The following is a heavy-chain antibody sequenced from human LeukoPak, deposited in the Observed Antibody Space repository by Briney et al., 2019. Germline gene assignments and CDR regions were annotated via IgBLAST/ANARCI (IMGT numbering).Heavy chain of an antibody. J-gene: IGHJ4*02. Sequence: GGTLRLFCAASGFTFSDYSMNWARQAPGKGLEWISYIGIDSGNTNYADSVKGRFTISGDKAKNSLYLQMNSLRVEDTAVYYCARDYKYAFDNWGQGTLVTISS. CDR2: IGIDSGNT. V-gene: IGHV3-48*01. CDR3: ARDYKYAFDN. D-gene: IGHD5-24*01. CDR1: GFTFSDYS.